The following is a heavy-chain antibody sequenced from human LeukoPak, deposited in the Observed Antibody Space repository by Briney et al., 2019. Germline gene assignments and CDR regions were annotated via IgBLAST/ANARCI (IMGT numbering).Heavy chain of an antibody. V-gene: IGHV4-61*09. Sequence: SETLSLTCTVSGGSISSGSYYWSWIRQPAGKGLEWIGHIYTTGRTNFNPSLKSRVTISLDTSKNQFSLKLSSVTAADTAVYFCARGPYSYDSSGAFDIWGQGTMVTVSS. J-gene: IGHJ3*02. CDR1: GGSISSGSYY. CDR2: IYTTGRT. D-gene: IGHD3-22*01. CDR3: ARGPYSYDSSGAFDI.